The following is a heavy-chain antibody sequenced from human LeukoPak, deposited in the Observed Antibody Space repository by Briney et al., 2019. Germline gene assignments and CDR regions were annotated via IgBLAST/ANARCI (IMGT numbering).Heavy chain of an antibody. V-gene: IGHV1-8*03. CDR1: GYTFTSCD. CDR2: MNPNSGNT. CDR3: ARGSSVRGYGDYGENDY. Sequence: ASVKVSCKASGYTFTSCDINWVRQATGQGLEWMGWMNPNSGNTGYAQKFQGRVTITRNTSISTAYMELSSLRSEDTAVYYCARGSSVRGYGDYGENDYWGQGTLVTVSS. D-gene: IGHD4-17*01. J-gene: IGHJ4*02.